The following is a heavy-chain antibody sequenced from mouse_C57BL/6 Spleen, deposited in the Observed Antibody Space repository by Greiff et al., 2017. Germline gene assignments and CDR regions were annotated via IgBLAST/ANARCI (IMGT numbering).Heavy chain of an antibody. D-gene: IGHD3-2*02. Sequence: QVQLQQSGAELVRPGASVKLSCKASGYTFTDYYINWVKQRPGQGLEWIARIYPGSGNTYYNEKFKGKATLTAEKSSSTAYMQLSSLTSEDSAVYFCARGGSSGWGYYFDYWGQGTTLTVSS. V-gene: IGHV1-76*01. CDR2: IYPGSGNT. CDR1: GYTFTDYY. J-gene: IGHJ2*01. CDR3: ARGGSSGWGYYFDY.